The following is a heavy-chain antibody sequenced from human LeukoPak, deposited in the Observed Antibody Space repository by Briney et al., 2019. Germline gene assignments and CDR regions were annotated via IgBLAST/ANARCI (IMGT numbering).Heavy chain of an antibody. Sequence: PGGSLRLSCAASGLTFSTYSMNWVRPAPGGGLEWRSYIISSSSTIYSADSMKGRFTVSRDNAKNSLYQQMNRLRAEEPAVYFRARGYYGSGSYWDYWGRGTLVTVSS. V-gene: IGHV3-48*01. D-gene: IGHD3-10*01. CDR1: GLTFSTYS. J-gene: IGHJ4*02. CDR2: IISSSSTI. CDR3: ARGYYGSGSYWDY.